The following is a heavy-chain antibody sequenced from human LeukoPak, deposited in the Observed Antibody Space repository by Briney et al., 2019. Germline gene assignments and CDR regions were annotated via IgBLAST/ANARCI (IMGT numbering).Heavy chain of an antibody. D-gene: IGHD4-23*01. CDR1: GFTFSSYS. CDR2: ISSSSSYI. CDR3: ARTTVVTTADFDY. V-gene: IGHV3-21*01. J-gene: IGHJ4*02. Sequence: GGSLRLSCAASGFTFSSYSMNWVRQAPGKGLEWVSSISSSSSYIYYADSVKGRFTISRDNAKNSLYLQMNSLRAEDTAVYYCARTTVVTTADFDYWGQGTLVTVSS.